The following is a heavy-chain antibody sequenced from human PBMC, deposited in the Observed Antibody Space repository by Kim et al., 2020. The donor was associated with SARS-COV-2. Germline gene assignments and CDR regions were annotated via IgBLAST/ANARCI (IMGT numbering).Heavy chain of an antibody. V-gene: IGHV1-69*01. Sequence: KFQGRVTITADESTSTAYMELSSLRSEDTAVYYCASPGFGELLYRNWFDPWGQGTLVTVSS. J-gene: IGHJ5*02. CDR3: ASPGFGELLYRNWFDP. D-gene: IGHD3-10*01.